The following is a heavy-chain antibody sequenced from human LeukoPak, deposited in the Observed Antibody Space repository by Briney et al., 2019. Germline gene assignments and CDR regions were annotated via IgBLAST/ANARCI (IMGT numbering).Heavy chain of an antibody. Sequence: PPETLSLTCTVSGGSISSYYWSWIRQPAGKGLEWIGRIYISGSTNYNPSLKSRVTMSVDTSKNQFSLKLTSVTAADTAVYYCARWGGYSYGFTRGFDSWGQGTLVTVSS. CDR2: IYISGST. J-gene: IGHJ4*02. CDR1: GGSISSYY. D-gene: IGHD5-18*01. CDR3: ARWGGYSYGFTRGFDS. V-gene: IGHV4-4*07.